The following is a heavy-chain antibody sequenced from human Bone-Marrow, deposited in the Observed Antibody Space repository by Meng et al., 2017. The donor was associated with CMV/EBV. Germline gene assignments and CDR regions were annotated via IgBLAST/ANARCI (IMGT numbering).Heavy chain of an antibody. CDR3: AKAFRLLVSYGTPDYYFDY. V-gene: IGHV3-30-3*01. J-gene: IGHJ4*02. Sequence: GGSLRLSCAASGFTFSHHRIHWVRQTPGKGLEWVAVIPNDGINKYYADSVKGRFTISRDNSKNTLYLQMNSLRAEDTAVYYCAKAFRLLVSYGTPDYYFDYWGQGTLVTVSS. D-gene: IGHD5-18*01. CDR2: IPNDGINK. CDR1: GFTFSHHR.